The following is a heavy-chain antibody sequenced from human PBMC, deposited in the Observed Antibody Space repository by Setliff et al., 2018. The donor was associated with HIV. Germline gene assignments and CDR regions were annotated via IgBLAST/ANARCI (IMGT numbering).Heavy chain of an antibody. J-gene: IGHJ6*02. Sequence: ASEKVSCKASGYTFTGYYMHWVRQAPGQGLEWMGWINPNSVGTNYAQKFQGRVTMTRDTSISTAYMELSRLRSDDTAVYYCARDLDIVVVVAATEYGMDVWGHGTTVTVSS. CDR1: GYTFTGYY. CDR3: ARDLDIVVVVAATEYGMDV. CDR2: INPNSVGT. V-gene: IGHV1-2*02. D-gene: IGHD2-15*01.